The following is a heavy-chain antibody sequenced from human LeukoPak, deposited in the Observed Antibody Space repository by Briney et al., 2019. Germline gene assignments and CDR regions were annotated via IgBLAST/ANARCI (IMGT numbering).Heavy chain of an antibody. Sequence: GASVKVSCKASGYTFTGYLMHWVRQAPGQGLEWMGWISPNSGDTKYAQKFRGRVIMTRDTSISTAYMEVSRLRSDDTAVYYCVRGLTTVATWLYLWGRGTLVTVSS. CDR1: GYTFTGYL. V-gene: IGHV1-2*02. D-gene: IGHD4-17*01. J-gene: IGHJ2*01. CDR2: ISPNSGDT. CDR3: VRGLTTVATWLYL.